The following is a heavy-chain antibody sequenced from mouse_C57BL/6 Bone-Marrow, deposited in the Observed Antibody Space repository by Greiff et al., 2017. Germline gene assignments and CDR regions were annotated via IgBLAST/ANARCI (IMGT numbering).Heavy chain of an antibody. J-gene: IGHJ3*01. Sequence: EVQLQQSGPVLVKPGASVEMSCKASGYTFTDYYMNWVKQSHGKSLEWIGVINPYNGGTSYNQKFKGKATLTVDKSSSTAYMELNSLTSEDSAVYYCARIEGNYDAFAYWGQGTLVTVSA. CDR1: GYTFTDYY. D-gene: IGHD2-4*01. CDR2: INPYNGGT. CDR3: ARIEGNYDAFAY. V-gene: IGHV1-19*01.